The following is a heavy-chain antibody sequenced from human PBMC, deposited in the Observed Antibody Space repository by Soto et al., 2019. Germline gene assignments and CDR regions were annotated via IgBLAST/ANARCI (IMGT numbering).Heavy chain of an antibody. V-gene: IGHV4-39*01. CDR2: IYYGGST. Sequence: QLQLQESGPGLVKPSETLSLTCSVSGDSISSTTYSWGWLRQSPGKGLEWIGSIYYGGSTFYNPSLKNRVTISVDTSKRQFSLKLTSMTAADTAVYYCARHDLRQWRIEHWGQGTLVTVSS. CDR3: ARHDLRQWRIEH. J-gene: IGHJ1*01. D-gene: IGHD6-19*01. CDR1: GDSISSTTYS.